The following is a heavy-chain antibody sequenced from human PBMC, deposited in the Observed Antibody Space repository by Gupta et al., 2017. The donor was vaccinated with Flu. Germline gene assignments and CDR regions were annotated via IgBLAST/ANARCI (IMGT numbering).Heavy chain of an antibody. CDR1: GFTFSSYC. CDR2: ISSSSSYI. CDR3: ASGGYCSSTSCRHWYFDL. Sequence: EVQLVEYGGGLVKPGGSLRLSCAASGFTFSSYCMNWVRRAPGKGLEWVSSISSSSSYIYYADSVEGRFTISRDNAKNSLYLQMNSLRAEDTAVYYCASGGYCSSTSCRHWYFDLWGRGTLVTVSS. V-gene: IGHV3-21*01. J-gene: IGHJ2*01. D-gene: IGHD2-2*01.